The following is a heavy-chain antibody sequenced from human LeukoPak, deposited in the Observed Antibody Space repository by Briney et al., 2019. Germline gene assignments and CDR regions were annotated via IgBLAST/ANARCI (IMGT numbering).Heavy chain of an antibody. CDR2: INPSGGST. J-gene: IGHJ6*03. Sequence: GASVKVSCKASGYTFTSYYMHWVRQAPGQGLEWMGIINPSGGSTSYAQKFQGRVTMTRNTSISTAYMELSSLRSEDTAVYYCARGGWFGELFFYYYYYMDVWGKGTTVTISS. V-gene: IGHV1-46*01. CDR3: ARGGWFGELFFYYYYYMDV. CDR1: GYTFTSYY. D-gene: IGHD3-10*01.